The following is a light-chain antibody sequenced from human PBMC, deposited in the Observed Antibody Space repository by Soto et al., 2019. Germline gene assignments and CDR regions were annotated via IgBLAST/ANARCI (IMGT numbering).Light chain of an antibody. CDR3: QQLNSYPLT. CDR1: QRVSVW. J-gene: IGKJ5*01. V-gene: IGKV1-5*01. CDR2: AAS. Sequence: DIQMTQSPSTLCASVGDIGTITFRARQRVSVWLAWYQQKPGKAPKLLIYAASTLQSGVPSRFSGSGSGTDFTLTISSLQPEDFATYYCQQLNSYPLTFGQGTRLEI.